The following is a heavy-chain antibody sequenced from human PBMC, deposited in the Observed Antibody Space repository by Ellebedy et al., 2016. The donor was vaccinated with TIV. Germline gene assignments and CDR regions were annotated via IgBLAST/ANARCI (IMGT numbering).Heavy chain of an antibody. CDR3: ARGARLASLDY. V-gene: IGHV1-3*01. D-gene: IGHD2-2*01. CDR1: GYAFTSYA. CDR2: ITAGNGNT. Sequence: ASVKVSCXASGYAFTSYAIHWVRQAPGQRLEWMGWITAGNGNTKYSQKFQGRVTITRDTSARTDYMELSSLRSEDTAVYYCARGARLASLDYWGQGTLVTVSS. J-gene: IGHJ4*02.